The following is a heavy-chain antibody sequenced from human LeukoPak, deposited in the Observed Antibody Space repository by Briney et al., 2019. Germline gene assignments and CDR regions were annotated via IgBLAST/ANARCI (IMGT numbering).Heavy chain of an antibody. D-gene: IGHD3-22*01. Sequence: PSETLSLTCAVSGYSISSGYYWGWIRQPPGKGLEWIGSIYHSGSTYYNPSLKSRVTISVDTSKNQFSLKLSSVTAADTAVYYCARTMNYYDSSGLGDAFDNWGQGTMVTVSS. CDR3: ARTMNYYDSSGLGDAFDN. CDR1: GYSISSGYY. CDR2: IYHSGST. J-gene: IGHJ3*02. V-gene: IGHV4-38-2*01.